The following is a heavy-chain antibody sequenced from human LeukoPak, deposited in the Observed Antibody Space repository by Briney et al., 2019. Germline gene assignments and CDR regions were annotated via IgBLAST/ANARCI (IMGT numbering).Heavy chain of an antibody. CDR3: AKDGTSYYYIYY. CDR2: IRYDGSNT. J-gene: IGHJ4*02. D-gene: IGHD2/OR15-2a*01. CDR1: GFTFNNYG. V-gene: IGHV3-30*02. Sequence: GGSLRLSCAASGFTFNNYGMHWVRQAPGKGLEWLAFIRYDGSNTYYADSVKGRFTVSRDDSKNMLYLQMNSLRGDDTAVYYCAKDGTSYYYIYYWGQGTLVTVSS.